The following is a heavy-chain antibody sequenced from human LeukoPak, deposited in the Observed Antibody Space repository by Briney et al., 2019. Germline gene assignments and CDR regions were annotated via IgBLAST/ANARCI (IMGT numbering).Heavy chain of an antibody. V-gene: IGHV3-23*01. J-gene: IGHJ4*02. CDR3: AKGTIAAAGTGED. CDR2: ISGGGGST. Sequence: GGSLRLSCAASGFTFSTYAMSWVRQAPGKGLEWVSGISGGGGSTYYADSVKGRFTISRDKSKNTLYLQMNSLRGEGTAVYYCAKGTIAAAGTGEDWGQGTLVTVSS. D-gene: IGHD6-13*01. CDR1: GFTFSTYA.